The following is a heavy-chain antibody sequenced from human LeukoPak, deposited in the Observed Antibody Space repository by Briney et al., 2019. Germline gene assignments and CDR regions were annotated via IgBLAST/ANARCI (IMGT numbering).Heavy chain of an antibody. V-gene: IGHV4-59*12. CDR3: ARDKRDIVVVVAAIDY. Sequence: SETLSLTCTVSGGSISSYYWSWIRQPPGKGLEWIGSVYYSGSTYYNPSLKSRVTISVDTSKNQFSLKLSSVTAADTAVYYCARDKRDIVVVVAAIDYWGQGTLVTVSS. CDR2: VYYSGST. D-gene: IGHD2-15*01. J-gene: IGHJ4*02. CDR1: GGSISSYY.